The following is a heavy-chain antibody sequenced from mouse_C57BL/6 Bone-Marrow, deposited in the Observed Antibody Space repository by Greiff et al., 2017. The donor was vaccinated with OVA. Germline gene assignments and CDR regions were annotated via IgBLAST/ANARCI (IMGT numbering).Heavy chain of an antibody. D-gene: IGHD1-1*01. V-gene: IGHV5-16*01. J-gene: IGHJ1*03. CDR1: GFTFSDYY. CDR2: ITYDGSST. Sequence: EVQLVESEGGLVQPGSSMKLSCTASGFTFSDYYMAWVRQVPEKGLEWVANITYDGSSTYYLDSLKSRFIISRDNAKNILYLQMSSLKSEDTATYYCARERDYYGSSYGYFDVWGTGTTVTVSS. CDR3: ARERDYYGSSYGYFDV.